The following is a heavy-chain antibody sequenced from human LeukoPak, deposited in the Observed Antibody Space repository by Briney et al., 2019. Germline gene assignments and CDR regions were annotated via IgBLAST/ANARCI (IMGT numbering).Heavy chain of an antibody. CDR3: ARGADFWSGSRHFDY. V-gene: IGHV4-4*02. Sequence: PSETLSLTCAVSGGSISSSNWWSWVRQPPGKGLEWIGEIYHSGSTNYNPSLKSRVTISVDTSKNQFSLKLSSVTAADTAVYYCARGADFWSGSRHFDYWGQGTLVTVSS. CDR1: GGSISSSNW. CDR2: IYHSGST. J-gene: IGHJ4*02. D-gene: IGHD3-3*01.